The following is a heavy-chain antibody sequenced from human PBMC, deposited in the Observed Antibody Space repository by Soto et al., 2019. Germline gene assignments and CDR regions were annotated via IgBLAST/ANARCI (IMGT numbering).Heavy chain of an antibody. Sequence: PSETLSLTCTVSGGSISSSSYYWGWVRQPPGKGLEWIGSIYYSGSTYYNPSLKSRVTISVDTSKNQFSLKLSSVTAADTAVYYCAGTIAVAGTADPSFWGQGTLVTVSS. CDR2: IYYSGST. CDR3: AGTIAVAGTADPSF. J-gene: IGHJ4*02. V-gene: IGHV4-39*01. CDR1: GGSISSSSYY. D-gene: IGHD6-19*01.